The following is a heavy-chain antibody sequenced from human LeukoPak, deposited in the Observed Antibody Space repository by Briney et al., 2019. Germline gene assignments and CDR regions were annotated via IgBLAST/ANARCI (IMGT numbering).Heavy chain of an antibody. Sequence: SETLSLTCTVSGGSISSSSYYWGWIRQPPGKGLEWIGSIYYSGSTYYNPSLKSRVTMSVDTSKNQFSLKLSSVTAADTAVYYCARSPRGLRHLEGPYYFDYWGQGTLVTVSS. J-gene: IGHJ4*02. CDR3: ARSPRGLRHLEGPYYFDY. D-gene: IGHD3-16*01. CDR2: IYYSGST. V-gene: IGHV4-39*07. CDR1: GGSISSSSYY.